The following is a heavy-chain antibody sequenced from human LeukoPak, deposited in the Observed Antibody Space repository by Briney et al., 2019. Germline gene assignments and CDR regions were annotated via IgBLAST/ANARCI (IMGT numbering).Heavy chain of an antibody. CDR3: ARVPYYYDSSGYYHGDFQH. D-gene: IGHD3-22*01. CDR1: GYSFTRNW. V-gene: IGHV5-51*01. J-gene: IGHJ1*01. Sequence: GESLKISCKGSGYSFTRNWIGWVRQMPGKGLEWMGIIYPGDSDTRYSPSFQGQVTISADKSITTAYLQWSSLKASDTAMYYCARVPYYYDSSGYYHGDFQHWGQGTLVTVSS. CDR2: IYPGDSDT.